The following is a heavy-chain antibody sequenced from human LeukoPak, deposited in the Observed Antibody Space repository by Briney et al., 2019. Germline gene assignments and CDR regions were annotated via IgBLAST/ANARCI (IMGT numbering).Heavy chain of an antibody. Sequence: PSETLSLTCTVSGGSISSYYWGWIREPPGEGLEWIGYIYYSGSTNYNPSLKSRVTISVDTSKNQFSLKLSSVTAADTAVYYCARDGSGYYYYYWGQGTLVTVSS. CDR2: IYYSGST. CDR1: GGSISSYY. D-gene: IGHD3-22*01. J-gene: IGHJ4*02. V-gene: IGHV4-59*12. CDR3: ARDGSGYYYYY.